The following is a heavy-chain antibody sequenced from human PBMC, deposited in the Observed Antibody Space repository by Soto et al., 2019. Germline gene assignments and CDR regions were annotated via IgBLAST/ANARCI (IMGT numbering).Heavy chain of an antibody. CDR3: ARYSYGSILSLDY. V-gene: IGHV3-21*01. J-gene: IGHJ4*02. CDR2: ISSSSSYI. D-gene: IGHD5-18*01. CDR1: GFTFSSYS. Sequence: GGSLRLSCAASGFTFSSYSMNWVRQAPGKGLEWVSSISSSSSYIYHADSVKGRFTISRDNAKNSLYLQMNSLRAEDTAVYYCARYSYGSILSLDYWGQGTLVTVSS.